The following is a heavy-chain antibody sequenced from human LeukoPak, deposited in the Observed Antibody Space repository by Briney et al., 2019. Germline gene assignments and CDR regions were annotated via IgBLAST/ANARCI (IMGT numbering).Heavy chain of an antibody. J-gene: IGHJ4*02. CDR1: GFTFGAYA. D-gene: IGHD1-7*01. V-gene: IGHV3-30-3*01. Sequence: GGSLRLSGAASGFTFGAYAMHWFRQAPGKGLEWAAVISKDGSDKYYPGSVRGRFTISRDNSKNTIYLQMDSLRAEDTAIYYCARDYWWNYDYWGQGTLVTVSS. CDR2: ISKDGSDK. CDR3: ARDYWWNYDY.